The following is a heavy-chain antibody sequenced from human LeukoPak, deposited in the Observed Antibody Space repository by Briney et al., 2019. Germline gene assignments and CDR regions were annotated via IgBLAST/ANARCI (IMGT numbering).Heavy chain of an antibody. CDR2: INHSGST. CDR1: GGSFSGYY. D-gene: IGHD2-15*01. J-gene: IGHJ3*02. V-gene: IGHV4-34*01. Sequence: SETLSLTCAVYGGSFSGYYWSWIRQPPGKGLEWIGEINHSGSTNYNPSLKSRVTISVDTSKNQFSLKLSSVTAADTAVYYCARGGDIVVAVAATGAFDIWGQGTMVTVSS. CDR3: ARGGDIVVAVAATGAFDI.